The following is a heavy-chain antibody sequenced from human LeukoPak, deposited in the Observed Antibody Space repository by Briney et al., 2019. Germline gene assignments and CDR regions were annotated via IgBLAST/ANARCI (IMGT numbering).Heavy chain of an antibody. J-gene: IGHJ6*02. D-gene: IGHD3-10*01. V-gene: IGHV3-23*01. Sequence: PGGSLRLSCEASGFTFSSYAMSWVRQAPGKGLEWVSAISGSGGSTYYADSVKGLFTISRDNSKNTLYLQMNSLRAEDTAVYYCAKGYYYGSGSYYPFDVWGQGTTVTVSS. CDR3: AKGYYYGSGSYYPFDV. CDR1: GFTFSSYA. CDR2: ISGSGGST.